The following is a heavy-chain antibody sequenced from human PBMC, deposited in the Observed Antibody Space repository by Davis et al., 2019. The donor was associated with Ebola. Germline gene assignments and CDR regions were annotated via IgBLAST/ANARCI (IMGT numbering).Heavy chain of an antibody. J-gene: IGHJ5*02. D-gene: IGHD5-18*01. CDR1: GFTFSTYY. V-gene: IGHV3-7*03. CDR3: ARDRRIQLWLHWFDP. CDR2: IKQDGSEK. Sequence: GGSLRLSCAASGFTFSTYYITWVRQAPGKGLEWVANIKQDGSEKYYVDSVKGRFTISRDNAKNSLYLQMNSLRAEDTAVYYCARDRRIQLWLHWFDPWGQGTLVTVSS.